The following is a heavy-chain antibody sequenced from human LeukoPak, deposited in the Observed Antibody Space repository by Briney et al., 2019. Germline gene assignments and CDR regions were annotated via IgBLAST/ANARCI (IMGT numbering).Heavy chain of an antibody. V-gene: IGHV3-30*18. CDR2: LSSDGSTK. Sequence: GGSLRLSCAASGXTFSNYGMHWVRQAPGKGLEWVALLSSDGSTKTYADSVRGRFTISRDKSNDTLYLQMDGLRTEDTAVYYCAKDREATVIVVWGGGFILRPFGSWGQGTPVTVSS. J-gene: IGHJ4*02. CDR1: GXTFSNYG. D-gene: IGHD4-17*01. CDR3: AKDREATVIVVWGGGFILRPFGS.